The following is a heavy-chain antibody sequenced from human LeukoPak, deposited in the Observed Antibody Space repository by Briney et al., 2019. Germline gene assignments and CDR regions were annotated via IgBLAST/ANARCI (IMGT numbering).Heavy chain of an antibody. V-gene: IGHV3-23*01. Sequence: PGGPLRLSCAASGFTFSKYAMTWVRQAPGEGLVWVSSIGGSGASTYYADSVKGRFTISRDNSKNALSLLMNSLCADDTAVYYCARSQWLVSGYYWFFDLWGRGTLVTVSS. CDR1: GFTFSKYA. J-gene: IGHJ2*01. D-gene: IGHD6-19*01. CDR3: ARSQWLVSGYYWFFDL. CDR2: IGGSGAST.